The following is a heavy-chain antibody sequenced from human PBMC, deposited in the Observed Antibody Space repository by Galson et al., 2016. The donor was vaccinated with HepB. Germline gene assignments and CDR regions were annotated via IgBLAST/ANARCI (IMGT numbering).Heavy chain of an antibody. J-gene: IGHJ4*02. CDR3: AKDLVVRGGGYCFDY. V-gene: IGHV3-23*01. D-gene: IGHD3-16*01. Sequence: SLRLSCAASGFTFSSYAMSWVRQAPGKGLEWVSVITGSGGSTYYADSVKGRFTISRDNSKNTLYLQMNSLRAEDTAVYYCAKDLVVRGGGYCFDYWGQGTLVTVSS. CDR2: ITGSGGST. CDR1: GFTFSSYA.